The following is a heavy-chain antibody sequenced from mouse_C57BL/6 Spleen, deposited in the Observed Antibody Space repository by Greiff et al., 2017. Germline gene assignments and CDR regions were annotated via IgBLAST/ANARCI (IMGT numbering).Heavy chain of an antibody. Sequence: LMESGGGLVKPGGSLKLSCAASGFTFSDYGMHWVRQAPEKGLEWVAYISSGSSTIYYADTVKGRFTISRDNAKNTLFLQMTSLRSEDTAMYYCARNYYGSSYYAMDYWGQGTSVTVSS. D-gene: IGHD1-1*01. V-gene: IGHV5-17*01. CDR2: ISSGSSTI. J-gene: IGHJ4*01. CDR1: GFTFSDYG. CDR3: ARNYYGSSYYAMDY.